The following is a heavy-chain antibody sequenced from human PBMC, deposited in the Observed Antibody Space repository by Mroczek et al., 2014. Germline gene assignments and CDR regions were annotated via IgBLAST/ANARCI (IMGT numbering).Heavy chain of an antibody. V-gene: IGHV4-59*01. CDR1: GGSISSYY. Sequence: QVQLQESGPGLVKPSETLSLTCTVSGGSISSYYWSWIRQPPGKGLEWIGYIYYSGSTNYNPSLKSRVTISVDTSKNQFSLKLSSVTAADTAVYYCARVVVVPAAIDYYYYYMDVWGKGTTVTVSS. CDR2: IYYSGST. CDR3: ARVVVVPAAIDYYYYYMDV. J-gene: IGHJ6*03. D-gene: IGHD2-2*02.